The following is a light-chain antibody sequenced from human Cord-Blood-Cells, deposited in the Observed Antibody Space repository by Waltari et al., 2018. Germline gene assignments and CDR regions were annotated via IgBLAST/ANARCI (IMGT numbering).Light chain of an antibody. CDR1: SSDLGGYNY. J-gene: IGLJ3*02. CDR2: DVS. Sequence: QCPLTHSRSVSGSPGQSVTISCTGTSSDLGGYNYVSWYQQHPGKAPKPMIYDVSKRPSGVPDRFSGSKSGNTASLTISGLQAEDEADYYCCSYAGSYTLGVFGGGTKLTVL. CDR3: CSYAGSYTLGV. V-gene: IGLV2-11*01.